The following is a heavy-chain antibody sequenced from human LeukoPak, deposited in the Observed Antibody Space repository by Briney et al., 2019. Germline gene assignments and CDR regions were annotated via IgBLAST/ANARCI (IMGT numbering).Heavy chain of an antibody. J-gene: IGHJ3*02. V-gene: IGHV1-18*01. CDR1: GYTFTSYG. Sequence: ASVKVSCKASGYTFTSYGISWVRQAPGQGLEWMGWISAYNGNTNYAQKLQGRVTMTTDTSTSTAYMELRSLRSDDTAVYYCAREPIVVVVAAIEDDAFDILGQGTMVTVSS. CDR2: ISAYNGNT. CDR3: AREPIVVVVAAIEDDAFDI. D-gene: IGHD2-15*01.